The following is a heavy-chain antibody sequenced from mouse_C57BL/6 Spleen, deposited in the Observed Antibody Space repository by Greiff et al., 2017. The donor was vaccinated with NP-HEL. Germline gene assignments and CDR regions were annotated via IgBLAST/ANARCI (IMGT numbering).Heavy chain of an antibody. J-gene: IGHJ4*01. CDR2: INPSSGYT. CDR3: ASPLYDYDGAMDY. CDR1: GYTFTSYW. D-gene: IGHD2-4*01. Sequence: VQLVESGAELAKPGASVKLSCKASGYTFTSYWIHWVKQRPGQGLEWIGYINPSSGYTKYNQKFKDKATLTADKSSSTAYMQLSSLTYEDSAVYYCASPLYDYDGAMDYWGQGTSVTVSS. V-gene: IGHV1-7*01.